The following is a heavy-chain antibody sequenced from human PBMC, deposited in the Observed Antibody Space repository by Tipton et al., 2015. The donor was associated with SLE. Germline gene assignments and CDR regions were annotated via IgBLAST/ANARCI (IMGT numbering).Heavy chain of an antibody. J-gene: IGHJ4*02. V-gene: IGHV4-31*03. Sequence: TLSLTCTVSGGSISSGGYYWSWIRQHPGKGLEWIGYIYYSGSTYYNPSLTSRVTISVDTSKNQFSLKLSSVTAADTAVYYCARDGPSGATTYWGQGTLVTVSS. CDR3: ARDGPSGATTY. D-gene: IGHD1-26*01. CDR2: IYYSGST. CDR1: GGSISSGGYY.